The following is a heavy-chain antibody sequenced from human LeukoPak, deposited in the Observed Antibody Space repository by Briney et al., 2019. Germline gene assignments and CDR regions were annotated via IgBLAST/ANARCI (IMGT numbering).Heavy chain of an antibody. V-gene: IGHV3-74*01. CDR3: ARALAVAGTGGFDP. Sequence: GGSLRLSCAASGFTFSSYGMHWVRQAPGKGLVWVSRINSDGSSTSYADSVKGRFTISRDNAKNTLYLQMNSLRAEDTAVYYCARALAVAGTGGFDPWGQGTLVTVSS. D-gene: IGHD6-19*01. CDR2: INSDGSST. J-gene: IGHJ5*02. CDR1: GFTFSSYG.